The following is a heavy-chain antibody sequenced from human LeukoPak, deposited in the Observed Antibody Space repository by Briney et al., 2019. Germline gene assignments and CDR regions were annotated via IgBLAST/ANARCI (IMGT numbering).Heavy chain of an antibody. V-gene: IGHV4-39*02. J-gene: IGHJ4*02. CDR3: ARDPYGGGWYGITFDY. CDR1: GGSISSSSFY. Sequence: PSETLSLTCTVSGGSISSSSFYWAWIRQPPGKGLEWIGSIYYSGSTGYNPSLKSRVTISVDTSNNQFSLKLNSVTAADTAVYYCARDPYGGGWYGITFDYWGQGTLVTVSS. CDR2: IYYSGST. D-gene: IGHD6-19*01.